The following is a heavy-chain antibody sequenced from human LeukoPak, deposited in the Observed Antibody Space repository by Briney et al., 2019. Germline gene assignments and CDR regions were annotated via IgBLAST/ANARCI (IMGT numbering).Heavy chain of an antibody. CDR1: GGSFSGYY. CDR2: INHSGST. CDR3: ARELNYYDSSGYPVYFDY. J-gene: IGHJ4*02. D-gene: IGHD3-22*01. Sequence: SETLSLTCAVYGGSFSGYYWSWIRQPPGKGLEWIGEINHSGSTNCNPSLKSRVTISVDTSKNQFSLKLSSVTAADTAVYYCARELNYYDSSGYPVYFDYWGQGTLVTVSS. V-gene: IGHV4-34*01.